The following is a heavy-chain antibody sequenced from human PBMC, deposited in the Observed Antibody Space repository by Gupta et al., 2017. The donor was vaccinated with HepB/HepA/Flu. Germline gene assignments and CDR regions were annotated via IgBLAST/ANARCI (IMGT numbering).Heavy chain of an antibody. J-gene: IGHJ6*02. V-gene: IGHV3-21*01. D-gene: IGHD6-19*01. CDR2: ISSSSSYI. Sequence: EVQLVESGGGLVKPGGSLRLSCAASGFTFSRYSMNWVRQEPGKGLEWVSSISSSSSYIYYADSVKGRFTISRDNAKNSLYLQMNSLRAEDTAVYYCARRGQWLGFRVGYGMDVWGQGTTVTVSS. CDR1: GFTFSRYS. CDR3: ARRGQWLGFRVGYGMDV.